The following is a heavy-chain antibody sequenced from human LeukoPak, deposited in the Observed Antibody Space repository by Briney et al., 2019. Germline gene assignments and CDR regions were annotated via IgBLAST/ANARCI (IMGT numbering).Heavy chain of an antibody. D-gene: IGHD6-13*01. CDR1: GYTFSAYG. Sequence: GASVKVSCKASGYTFSAYGISWVRQAPGQGLEWMGYISAYSGNTNYVQRLQGRVTMTTDTSTSTAYMELRSLRSDDTAVYFCARDSHIAGVAYYFDYWGQGTLVTVSS. CDR3: ARDSHIAGVAYYFDY. J-gene: IGHJ4*02. CDR2: ISAYSGNT. V-gene: IGHV1-18*01.